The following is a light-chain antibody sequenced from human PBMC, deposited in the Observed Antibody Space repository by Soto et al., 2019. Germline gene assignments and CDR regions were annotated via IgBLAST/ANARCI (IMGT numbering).Light chain of an antibody. J-gene: IGKJ4*01. CDR1: QSLLHSNGYNY. CDR3: MQALQTRPLT. V-gene: IGKV2-28*01. Sequence: DIVMTQSPLSLPVTPGEPASISCRSSQSLLHSNGYNYLDWYLQKPGQSPQLLIYLGSNRGSGVPDRFSGSGSGTDFTLKISRVEAEDVGVYYCMQALQTRPLTFGGGTKVEIK. CDR2: LGS.